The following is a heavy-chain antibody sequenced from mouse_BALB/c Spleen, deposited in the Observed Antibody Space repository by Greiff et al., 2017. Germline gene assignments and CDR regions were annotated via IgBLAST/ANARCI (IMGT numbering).Heavy chain of an antibody. J-gene: IGHJ4*01. V-gene: IGHV1S137*01. CDR2: ISTYYGDA. Sequence: QVHVKQSGAELVRPGVSVKISCKGSGYTFTDYAMHWVKQSHAKSLEWIGVISTYYGDASYNQKFKGKATMTVDKSSSTAYMELARLTSEDSAIYYCARVYYDYDVRYAMDYWGQGTSVTVSS. CDR3: ARVYYDYDVRYAMDY. CDR1: GYTFTDYA. D-gene: IGHD2-4*01.